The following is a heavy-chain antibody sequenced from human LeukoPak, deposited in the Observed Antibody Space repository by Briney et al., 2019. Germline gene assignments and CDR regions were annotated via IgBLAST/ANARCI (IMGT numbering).Heavy chain of an antibody. V-gene: IGHV1-69*13. CDR3: ARAYCGGDCYSIHWFDP. Sequence: GASVKVTCKASGYTFTSYDINWVRQAPGQGLEWMGGIIPIFGTANYAQKFQGRVTITADESTSTAYMELSSLRSEDTAVYYCARAYCGGDCYSIHWFDPWGQGTLVTVSS. CDR1: GYTFTSYD. J-gene: IGHJ5*02. CDR2: IIPIFGTA. D-gene: IGHD2-21*02.